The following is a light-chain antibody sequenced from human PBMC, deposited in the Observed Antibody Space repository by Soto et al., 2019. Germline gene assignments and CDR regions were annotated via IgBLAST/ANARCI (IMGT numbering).Light chain of an antibody. J-gene: IGLJ1*01. CDR2: EGS. CDR3: CSYAGSGTFYV. Sequence: QSVLTQPASVSGSPGQSINISCTGTSSDVGSYNLVSWYQQHTGKAPKLMNYEGSERPSGVSYRFSGSKSGNTASLTISGLQAEDEADYYCCSYAGSGTFYVFGTGTKVTVL. CDR1: SSDVGSYNL. V-gene: IGLV2-23*01.